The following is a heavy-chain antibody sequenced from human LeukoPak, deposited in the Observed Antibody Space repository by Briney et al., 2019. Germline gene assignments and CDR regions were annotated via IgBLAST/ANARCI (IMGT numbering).Heavy chain of an antibody. CDR3: ARDYYDSSGFWEAYYMDV. Sequence: SETLSLTCTVSGGSISSYYWSWIRQPPGKGLEWIGYIYYSGSTNYNPSLKSRVTISLDTSKNQFSLKLRSVTAADTAVYYCARDYYDSSGFWEAYYMDVWGKGTTVTVSS. V-gene: IGHV4-59*01. J-gene: IGHJ6*03. CDR2: IYYSGST. D-gene: IGHD3-22*01. CDR1: GGSISSYY.